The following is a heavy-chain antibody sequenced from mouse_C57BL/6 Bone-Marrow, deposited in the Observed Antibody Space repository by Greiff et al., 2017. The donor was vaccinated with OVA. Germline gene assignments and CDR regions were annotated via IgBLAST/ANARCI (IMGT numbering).Heavy chain of an antibody. V-gene: IGHV1-55*01. CDR3: AKREGSNYGGYAMDY. J-gene: IGHJ4*01. D-gene: IGHD2-5*01. CDR1: GYTFTSYW. Sequence: VQLQQPGAELVKPGASVKMSCKASGYTFTSYWITWVKQRPGQGLEWIGDIYPGSGSTNYNEKFKSKATLTVDPSSSTAYMQLSSLTSEDSAVYYCAKREGSNYGGYAMDYWGQGTSVTVSS. CDR2: IYPGSGST.